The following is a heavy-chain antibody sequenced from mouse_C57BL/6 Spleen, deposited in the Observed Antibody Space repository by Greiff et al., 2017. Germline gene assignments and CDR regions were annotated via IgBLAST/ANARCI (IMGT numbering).Heavy chain of an antibody. CDR2: IHPNSGST. CDR3: ARDTMVRGDY. V-gene: IGHV1-64*01. Sequence: QVQLQQSGAELVKPGASVKLSCKASGYTFTSYWMHWVKQRPGQGLEWIGMIHPNSGSTNYNEKFKSKATLTVDKSSSTAYMQLSSLTSEDSAVYYCARDTMVRGDYWGQGTTLTVSS. J-gene: IGHJ2*01. CDR1: GYTFTSYW. D-gene: IGHD2-2*01.